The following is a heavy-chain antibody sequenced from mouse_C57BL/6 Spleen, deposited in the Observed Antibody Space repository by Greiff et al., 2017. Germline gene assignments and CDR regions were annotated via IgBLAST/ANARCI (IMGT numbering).Heavy chain of an antibody. V-gene: IGHV1-80*01. D-gene: IGHD1-1*01. CDR2: IYPGDGDT. CDR1: GYAFSSYW. CDR3: ARPHCDGSSCWYFDV. J-gene: IGHJ1*03. Sequence: QVQLQQSGAELVKPGASVKISCKASGYAFSSYWMNWVKQRPGKGLEWIGKIYPGDGDTNYNGKFKGKATLTVDKSSSTAYMQLSSLTSDDLAVYFCARPHCDGSSCWYFDVWGTGTTVTVSS.